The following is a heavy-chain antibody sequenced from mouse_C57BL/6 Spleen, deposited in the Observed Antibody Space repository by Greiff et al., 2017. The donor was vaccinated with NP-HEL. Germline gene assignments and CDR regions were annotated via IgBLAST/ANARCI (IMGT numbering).Heavy chain of an antibody. D-gene: IGHD1-1*01. CDR2: LDPSDSYT. CDR3: ARVGYHYYGSSYPYYFDY. V-gene: IGHV1-50*01. CDR1: GYTFTSYW. Sequence: QVQLQQPGAELVKPGASVKLSCKASGYTFTSYWMQWVKQRPGQGLAWIGELDPSDSYTNYNQKLKGKATLTVDTSSSTAYMQLSSLTSEDSAVYYCARVGYHYYGSSYPYYFDYWGQGTTLTVSS. J-gene: IGHJ2*01.